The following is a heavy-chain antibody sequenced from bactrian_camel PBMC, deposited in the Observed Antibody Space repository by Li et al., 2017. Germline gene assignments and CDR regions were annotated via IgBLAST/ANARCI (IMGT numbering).Heavy chain of an antibody. Sequence: VQLVESGGGSVQPGGSLRLSCTASGFSFEDSDMSWVRQAPGKGLEWVSTIFGNGVTTYYADSVKGRFTISQDNAENTIYLQTNSLKPEDTAVYYCAFQRGQTYCSLRNVVGFPYWGQGTQVTVS. D-gene: IGHD1*01. J-gene: IGHJ4*01. CDR2: IFGNGVTT. V-gene: IGHV3-1*01. CDR1: GFSFEDSD. CDR3: AFQRGQTYCSLRNVVGFPY.